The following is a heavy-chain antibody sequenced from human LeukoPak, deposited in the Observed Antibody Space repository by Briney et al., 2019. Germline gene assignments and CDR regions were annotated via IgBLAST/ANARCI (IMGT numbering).Heavy chain of an antibody. Sequence: ASVKVSCKASGYTFTSYGISWVRQAPRQGLEWMGWISAYNGNTNYAQKLQGRVTMTTDTSTSTAYMELRSLRSDDTAVYYCARARNIVGTTTSFDYWGQGTLVTVSS. CDR1: GYTFTSYG. D-gene: IGHD1-26*01. V-gene: IGHV1-18*01. CDR3: ARARNIVGTTTSFDY. CDR2: ISAYNGNT. J-gene: IGHJ4*02.